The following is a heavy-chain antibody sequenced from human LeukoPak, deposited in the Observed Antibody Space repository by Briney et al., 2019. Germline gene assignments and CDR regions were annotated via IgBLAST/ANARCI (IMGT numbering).Heavy chain of an antibody. Sequence: PGGSLRLSCAASGFTFSSYWMSWVRQAPGKGLEWVANIKQDGSEKYYVDSVKGRFTISRDNAKNSLYLQMNSLRAEDTAVYYCAKDRGPPPMEWELPMGDYYYYGMDVWGQGTTVTVSS. CDR3: AKDRGPPPMEWELPMGDYYYYGMDV. J-gene: IGHJ6*02. CDR1: GFTFSSYW. CDR2: IKQDGSEK. V-gene: IGHV3-7*01. D-gene: IGHD1-26*01.